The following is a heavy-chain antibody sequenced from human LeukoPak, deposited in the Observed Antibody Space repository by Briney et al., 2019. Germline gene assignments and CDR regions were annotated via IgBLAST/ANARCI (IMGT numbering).Heavy chain of an antibody. CDR2: LYSTGGRT. J-gene: IGHJ4*02. Sequence: SETLSLTRAVSGGSISSFYWSWIRQPPGKGLEWIAYLYSTGGRTNYNPSLKSRVTISVDPSKNHFSLKMNSVTTADTAVYYCARHLAAATSAFDYWGRGALVTVSS. D-gene: IGHD6-13*01. CDR3: ARHLAAATSAFDY. V-gene: IGHV4-59*01. CDR1: GGSISSFY.